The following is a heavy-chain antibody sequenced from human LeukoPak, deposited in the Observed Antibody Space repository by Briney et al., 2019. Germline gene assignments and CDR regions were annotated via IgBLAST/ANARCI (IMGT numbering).Heavy chain of an antibody. J-gene: IGHJ4*02. D-gene: IGHD4-17*01. CDR1: GDSISRGSYF. CDR3: ASRYGDFDY. Sequence: SQTLSLTCTVSGDSISRGSYFWNWIRQPAGKGLEWIGHIYTSGGTNYNPSLKSRVTISVDTSKNQFSLKLSSVTAADTAVYYCASRYGDFDYWGQGTLVTVSS. V-gene: IGHV4-61*09. CDR2: IYTSGGT.